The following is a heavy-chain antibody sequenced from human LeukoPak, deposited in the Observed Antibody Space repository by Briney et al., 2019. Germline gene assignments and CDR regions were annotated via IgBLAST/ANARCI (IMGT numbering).Heavy chain of an antibody. CDR2: IKQDESEK. CDR1: GFSLRNYW. CDR3: ARDTAPPDY. J-gene: IGHJ4*02. V-gene: IGHV3-7*01. Sequence: PGGSLRLSCVASGFSLRNYWMSWVRQAPGKGLEWVANIKQDESEKYYVDSVKGRFTISRDNAKNSLYLQMNSLRAEDTAVYYCARDTAPPDYWGQGTLVTVSS.